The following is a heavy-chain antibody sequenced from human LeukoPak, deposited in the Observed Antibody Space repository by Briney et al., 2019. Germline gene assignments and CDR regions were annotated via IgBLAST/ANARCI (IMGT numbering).Heavy chain of an antibody. V-gene: IGHV1-2*02. J-gene: IGHJ6*03. CDR3: ARVVAAAGGGYYYYMDV. CDR2: INPDSGGT. D-gene: IGHD6-13*01. Sequence: ASVEVSCKASGYTFTGYYMHWVRQAPGQGLEWMGWINPDSGGTNYAQKFQGRVTMTRDTSISTAYMELSRLRSDDTAVYYCARVVAAAGGGYYYYMDVWGKGTTVTVSS. CDR1: GYTFTGYY.